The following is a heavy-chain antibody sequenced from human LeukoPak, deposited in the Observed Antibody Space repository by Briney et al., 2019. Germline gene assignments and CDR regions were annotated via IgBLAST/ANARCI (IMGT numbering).Heavy chain of an antibody. V-gene: IGHV5-51*01. D-gene: IGHD3-10*01. CDR3: ARSTHDGSGNDY. Sequence: GESLKISCKGSGYSFTTYWIGWVRQMPGKGLEWMGIIYPGDSDTRYRPAFQGQVKISVDKSIGTDYRQWGSLKASDTAMYYGARSTHDGSGNDYWGQGGLVTVSS. CDR1: GYSFTTYW. CDR2: IYPGDSDT. J-gene: IGHJ4*02.